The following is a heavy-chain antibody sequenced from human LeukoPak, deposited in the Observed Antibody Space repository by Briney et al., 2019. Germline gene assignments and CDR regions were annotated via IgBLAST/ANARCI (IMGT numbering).Heavy chain of an antibody. Sequence: GGSLRLSCTASGFTFGDYAMSWFRQAPGKGLEWVGFIRSKAYGGTTEYAASVKGRFTISRDDSKSIAYLQMNSLKTEDTAVYYCTREPGIAVILDTLDAFDIWGQGTMVTVSS. J-gene: IGHJ3*02. CDR3: TREPGIAVILDTLDAFDI. CDR1: GFTFGDYA. D-gene: IGHD6-19*01. V-gene: IGHV3-49*03. CDR2: IRSKAYGGTT.